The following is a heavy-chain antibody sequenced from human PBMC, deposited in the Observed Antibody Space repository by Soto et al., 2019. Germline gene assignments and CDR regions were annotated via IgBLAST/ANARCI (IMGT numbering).Heavy chain of an antibody. D-gene: IGHD1-26*01. CDR3: ARYSGSYFLANWYFDL. CDR1: EFTFRNYA. Sequence: GGSLRLSCVASEFTFRNYAMIWVRQAPGKGLEWVSTISGSGGTTYYADSVKGRLTISRDNSKNTLFLQMNSLRAEDTAVYYCARYSGSYFLANWYFDLWGRGTLVTVSS. V-gene: IGHV3-23*01. CDR2: ISGSGGTT. J-gene: IGHJ2*01.